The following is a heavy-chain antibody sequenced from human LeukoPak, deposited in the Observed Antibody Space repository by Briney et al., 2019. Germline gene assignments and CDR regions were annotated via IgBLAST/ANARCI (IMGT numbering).Heavy chain of an antibody. D-gene: IGHD2-15*01. J-gene: IGHJ5*02. CDR3: ARDIVVTVAGWFDP. CDR2: ISSSSSYI. CDR1: GFTFSSYS. Sequence: PGGSLRLSCAASGFTFSSYSMNWVRQAPGKGLEWVSSISSSSSYIYYADSVKGRFTISRDNAKNSLYLQMNSLRAEDTAVYYCARDIVVTVAGWFDPWGQGTLVTVSS. V-gene: IGHV3-21*01.